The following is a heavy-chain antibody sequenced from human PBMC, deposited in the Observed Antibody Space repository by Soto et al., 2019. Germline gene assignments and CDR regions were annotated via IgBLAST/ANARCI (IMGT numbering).Heavy chain of an antibody. D-gene: IGHD2-15*01. Sequence: SETLSLTCTVSGGSISSGGYYWSWIRQHPGKGLEWIGYIYYSGSTYYNPSLKSRVTISVDTSKNQFSLKLSSVTAADTAVYYCARSTRYCSGGSCYHYFDYWGQGTLVTVPQ. V-gene: IGHV4-31*03. CDR2: IYYSGST. J-gene: IGHJ4*02. CDR1: GGSISSGGYY. CDR3: ARSTRYCSGGSCYHYFDY.